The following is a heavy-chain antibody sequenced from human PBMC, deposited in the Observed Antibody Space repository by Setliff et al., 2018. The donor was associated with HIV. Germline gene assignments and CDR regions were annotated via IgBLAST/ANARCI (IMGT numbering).Heavy chain of an antibody. J-gene: IGHJ5*02. CDR3: ARAKTIGSSALFLDP. CDR2: VYARGSA. V-gene: IGHV4-61*09. Sequence: SETLSLTCTVSGDSMNSVSYSWAWLRRSAGKGPEWIGHVYARGSANYNPSLTSRVTISVPTSKNQFSLNLNSVTAADPATYYCARAKTIGSSALFLDPWGQGTPVTVSS. CDR1: GDSMNSVSYS. D-gene: IGHD2-2*03.